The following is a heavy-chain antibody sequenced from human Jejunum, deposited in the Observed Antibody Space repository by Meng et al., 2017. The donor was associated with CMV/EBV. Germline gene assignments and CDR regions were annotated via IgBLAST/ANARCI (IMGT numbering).Heavy chain of an antibody. CDR2: ISAYNGNT. J-gene: IGHJ5*02. V-gene: IGHV1-18*01. CDR1: GYIFNNYG. Sequence: QVPLVQSGAEVKKPGASVKVSCKASGYIFNNYGVSWVRQAPGQGPEWMGWISAYNGNTNYAQNFQGRFTMTTDTSTSTAYMELRSLRSDDTAVYYCARDLPGGTKGTWLDLWGQGTLVTSPQ. CDR3: ARDLPGGTKGTWLDL. D-gene: IGHD1-14*01.